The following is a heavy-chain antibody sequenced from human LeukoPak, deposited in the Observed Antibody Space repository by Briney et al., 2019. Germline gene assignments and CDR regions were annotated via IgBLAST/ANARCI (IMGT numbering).Heavy chain of an antibody. D-gene: IGHD2-21*01. J-gene: IGHJ4*02. CDR2: VYFRGGA. CDR3: ARHSHGADRYRDSLDS. CDR1: AYISSYY. Sequence: SETLSLTCSVSAYISSYYWSWIRQPPGKGIKWSGYVYFRGGATYNPSLKGRVTISEDTSKNRVSLKLNSVTAADTAIYYCARHSHGADRYRDSLDSWGQGILVTVSS. V-gene: IGHV4-59*08.